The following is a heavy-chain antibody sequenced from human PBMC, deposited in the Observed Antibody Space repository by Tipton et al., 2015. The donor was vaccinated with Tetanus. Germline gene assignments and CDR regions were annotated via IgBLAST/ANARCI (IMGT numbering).Heavy chain of an antibody. Sequence: TLSLTCSVSGGSINSGGYFWNWIRQQPGKGPEWIGYISNSGATYYNPSLKGRVTISGDTSKNLFSLTSVTASDTAVYYCARPEASGRARGFDIWGQGTKVTVSP. D-gene: IGHD3-10*01. V-gene: IGHV4-31*03. J-gene: IGHJ3*02. CDR3: ARPEASGRARGFDI. CDR1: GGSINSGGYF. CDR2: ISNSGAT.